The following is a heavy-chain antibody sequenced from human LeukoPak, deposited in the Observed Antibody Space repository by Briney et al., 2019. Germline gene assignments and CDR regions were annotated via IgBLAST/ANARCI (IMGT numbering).Heavy chain of an antibody. J-gene: IGHJ4*02. V-gene: IGHV4-34*01. CDR1: GGSFSGYY. CDR3: AGKVYSVDY. D-gene: IGHD4-11*01. Sequence: SETLSLTCAVYGGSFSGYYWSWIRQPPGKGLEWIGEINHSGSTNYNPSLKSRVTISVDTSKNQFSLKLNSVTAADTAVYYCAGKVYSVDYWGQGTLVTVSS. CDR2: INHSGST.